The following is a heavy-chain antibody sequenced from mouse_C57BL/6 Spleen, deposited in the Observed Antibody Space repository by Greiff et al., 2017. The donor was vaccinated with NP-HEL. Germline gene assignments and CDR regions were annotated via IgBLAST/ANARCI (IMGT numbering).Heavy chain of an antibody. CDR3: ARSFITTVVATKYFDV. CDR2: INPSSGYT. J-gene: IGHJ1*03. V-gene: IGHV1-4*01. CDR1: GYTFTSYT. D-gene: IGHD1-1*01. Sequence: VQLQQSGAELARPGASVKMSCKASGYTFTSYTMHWVKQRPGQGLEWIGYINPSSGYTKYNQKFKDKATLTADKSSSTAYMQLSSLTSEDSAVYYCARSFITTVVATKYFDVWGTGTTVTVSS.